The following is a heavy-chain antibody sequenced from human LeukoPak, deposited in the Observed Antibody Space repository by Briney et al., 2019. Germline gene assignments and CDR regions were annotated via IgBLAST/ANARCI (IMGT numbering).Heavy chain of an antibody. CDR1: GFTFNTYN. CDR3: SRTDNYDAGDY. CDR2: ISRSSNYI. V-gene: IGHV3-21*01. D-gene: IGHD4/OR15-4a*01. J-gene: IGHJ4*02. Sequence: GGSLRLSCAASGFTFNTYNMNWVRQAPGKGLEWVSSISRSSNYIYYADSVKGRFTISRDNAKNSLYLQMNSLRAEDTAVYYCSRTDNYDAGDYWGQGALVTVSS.